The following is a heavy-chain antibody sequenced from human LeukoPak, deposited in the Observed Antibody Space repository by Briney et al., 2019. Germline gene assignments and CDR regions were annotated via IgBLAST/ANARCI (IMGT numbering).Heavy chain of an antibody. D-gene: IGHD3-9*01. V-gene: IGHV3-30*04. Sequence: GGSLRLSCAASGFTFSSYAMHWVRQAPGKGLEWVAVTSNDGRDKYYADPVKGRFTISRDNSKNTLSLQMDSLRAEDTAVYYCARDSAITIFFSPLMDVWGQGTTVTVSS. J-gene: IGHJ6*02. CDR3: ARDSAITIFFSPLMDV. CDR2: TSNDGRDK. CDR1: GFTFSSYA.